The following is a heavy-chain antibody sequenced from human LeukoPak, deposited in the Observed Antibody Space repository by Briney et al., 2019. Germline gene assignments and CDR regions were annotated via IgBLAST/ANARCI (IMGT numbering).Heavy chain of an antibody. D-gene: IGHD2-21*02. CDR3: ARGVDGGNSDWFDP. J-gene: IGHJ5*02. CDR1: GGTFSSYA. Sequence: GASVKVSCKASGGTFSSYAISWVRQAPGQGLEWMGRIIPILGIANYVQKFQGRVTITADKSTSTAYMELSSLRSEDTAVYYCARGVDGGNSDWFDPWGQGTLVTVSS. CDR2: IIPILGIA. V-gene: IGHV1-69*04.